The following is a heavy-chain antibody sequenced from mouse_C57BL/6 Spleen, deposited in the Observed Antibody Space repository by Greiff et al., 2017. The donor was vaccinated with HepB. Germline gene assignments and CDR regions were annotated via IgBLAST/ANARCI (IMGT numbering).Heavy chain of an antibody. CDR2: IYPGDGDT. J-gene: IGHJ2*01. V-gene: IGHV1-80*01. Sequence: VQLQQSGAELVKPGASVKISCKASGYAFSSYWMNWVKQRPGKGPEWIGQIYPGDGDTNYNGKLKGKATLTADKSSSTAYMQRSSLTSEDSAVYFCARAEDYYFDYWDQGTTLTVSS. CDR3: ARAEDYYFDY. CDR1: GYAFSSYW.